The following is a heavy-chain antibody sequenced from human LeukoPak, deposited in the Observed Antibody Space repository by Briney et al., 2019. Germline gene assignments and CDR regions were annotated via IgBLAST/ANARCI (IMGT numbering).Heavy chain of an antibody. V-gene: IGHV3-53*01. D-gene: IGHD3-22*01. J-gene: IGHJ4*02. Sequence: GGSLRLSCAASGFTVSSNYMSWVRQAPGKGLEWVSVTYSGGSTYYADSVKGRFTISRDNSKNTLYLQMNSLRAEDTAVYYCAMTDQGYYYDSSGYYYRWGQGTLVTVSS. CDR2: TYSGGST. CDR1: GFTVSSNY. CDR3: AMTDQGYYYDSSGYYYR.